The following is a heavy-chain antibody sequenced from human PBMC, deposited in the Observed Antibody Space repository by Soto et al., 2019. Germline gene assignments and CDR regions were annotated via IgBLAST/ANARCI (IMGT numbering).Heavy chain of an antibody. D-gene: IGHD1-26*01. V-gene: IGHV3-21*01. Sequence: GGSLRLSCVASGLRFTSYGMSWVRQAPGRGLEWVSSITSGSGVTFYADSVKGRFTISRDNAKNSLHLQMNSLRAEDTAVYYCTTYTGTYRDYWGLGTLVTSPQ. J-gene: IGHJ4*02. CDR2: ITSGSGVT. CDR3: TTYTGTYRDY. CDR1: GLRFTSYG.